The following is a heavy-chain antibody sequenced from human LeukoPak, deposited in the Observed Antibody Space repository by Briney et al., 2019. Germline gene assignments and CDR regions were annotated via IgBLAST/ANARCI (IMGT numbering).Heavy chain of an antibody. D-gene: IGHD3-10*01. J-gene: IGHJ4*02. CDR3: ARGGGGYYGSGSYYNRPLDY. CDR1: GGSISSYY. Sequence: PSETLSLTCTVSGGSISSYYWSWIRQPPGKGLEWIGYIYYSGSTNYNPSLKSRVTISVDTPKNQFSLKLSSVTAADTAVYYCARGGGGYYGSGSYYNRPLDYWGQGTLVTVSS. V-gene: IGHV4-59*01. CDR2: IYYSGST.